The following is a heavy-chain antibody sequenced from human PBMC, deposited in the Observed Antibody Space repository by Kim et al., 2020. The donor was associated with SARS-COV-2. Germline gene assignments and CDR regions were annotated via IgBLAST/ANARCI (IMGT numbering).Heavy chain of an antibody. Sequence: TPSLKSRVTISVDTSKNQFSLKLSSVTAADTAVYYCAREHSSSWYPQIDYWGQGTLVTVSS. D-gene: IGHD6-13*01. V-gene: IGHV4-34*01. J-gene: IGHJ4*02. CDR3: AREHSSSWYPQIDY.